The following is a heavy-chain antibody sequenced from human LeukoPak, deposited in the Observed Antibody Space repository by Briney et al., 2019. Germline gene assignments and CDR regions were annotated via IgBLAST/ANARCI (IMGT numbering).Heavy chain of an antibody. CDR2: ISGYSGNT. J-gene: IGHJ6*03. CDR3: ARGNEYSSSYFMDV. CDR1: GYTFTSYG. D-gene: IGHD6-6*01. V-gene: IGHV1-18*01. Sequence: ASVKVSCKASGYTFTSYGISWVRQAPGQGLEWMGWISGYSGNTNFAQKLQGRVTMTTDTSTSTAYMEVRSLRSDATAVYYCARGNEYSSSYFMDVWGKGTTVTVSS.